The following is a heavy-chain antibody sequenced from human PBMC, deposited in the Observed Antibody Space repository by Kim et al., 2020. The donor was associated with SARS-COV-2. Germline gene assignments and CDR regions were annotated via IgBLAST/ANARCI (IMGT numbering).Heavy chain of an antibody. J-gene: IGHJ4*02. CDR2: ISYDGSNK. Sequence: GGSLRLSCAASGFTFSSYAMHWVRQAPGKGLEWVAVISYDGSNKYYADSVKVRFTISRDNAKNTLYLQMHSLRADDTAVYDCARARGGNYFRPVDYGGQGTLVTVSS. V-gene: IGHV3-30-3*01. CDR3: ARARGGNYFRPVDY. CDR1: GFTFSSYA. D-gene: IGHD4-4*01.